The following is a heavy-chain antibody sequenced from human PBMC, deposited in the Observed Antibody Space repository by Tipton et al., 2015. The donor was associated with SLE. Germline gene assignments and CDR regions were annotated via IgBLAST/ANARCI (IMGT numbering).Heavy chain of an antibody. J-gene: IGHJ4*01. D-gene: IGHD3-22*01. CDR2: IYRGDDT. CDR3: AREDYYDTSGYIY. CDR1: GFTVSSNY. Sequence: SLRLSCAASGFTVSSNYMSWVRQAPGKGLEWVSIIYRGDDTYFADSVKGRFTISRDNSKNTLYLHMDSLRVEDTAVYYCAREDYYDTSGYIYWGLGTLVTVSS. V-gene: IGHV3-66*01.